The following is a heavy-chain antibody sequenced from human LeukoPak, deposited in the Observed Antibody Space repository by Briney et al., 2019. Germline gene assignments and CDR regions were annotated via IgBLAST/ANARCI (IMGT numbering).Heavy chain of an antibody. CDR1: GITVSKYW. Sequence: GGSLRLSCAVSGITVSKYWMHWVRQVPGKGLIWVSRIHSDGSTTDYADSVKGRFTITRDSAKNTLYLEMNSLRVEDTAVYYCTRDANHYGGMDVWGQGTTVTVSS. CDR3: TRDANHYGGMDV. J-gene: IGHJ6*02. CDR2: IHSDGSTT. V-gene: IGHV3-74*01.